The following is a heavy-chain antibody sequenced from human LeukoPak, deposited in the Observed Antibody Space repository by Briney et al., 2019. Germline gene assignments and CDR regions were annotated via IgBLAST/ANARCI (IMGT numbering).Heavy chain of an antibody. CDR2: ISSNGGST. D-gene: IGHD3-10*02. Sequence: GGSLRLSCAASGFTFSSYAMHWVRQAPGKGLEYVSAISSNGGSTYYANSVKGRFTISRDNSKNTLYLQMGSLRAEDMAVYYCARCSGGKAYYYYYMDVWGKGTTVTISS. J-gene: IGHJ6*03. V-gene: IGHV3-64*01. CDR3: ARCSGGKAYYYYYMDV. CDR1: GFTFSSYA.